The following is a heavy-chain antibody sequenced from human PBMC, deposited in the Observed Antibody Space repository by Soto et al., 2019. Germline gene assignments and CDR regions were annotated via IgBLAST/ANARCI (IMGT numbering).Heavy chain of an antibody. J-gene: IGHJ4*02. D-gene: IGHD3-22*01. Sequence: GGSLRLSCAASGSTFSSYAMHWVRQAPGKGLEWVALISYDGSDKDYADSVKGRFTISRDNSRNTLFLQMNSLRAEDTAVYYCARDYYKYYDSSGYYRSPAYWGQGTLVTVSS. CDR2: ISYDGSDK. V-gene: IGHV3-30-3*01. CDR3: ARDYYKYYDSSGYYRSPAY. CDR1: GSTFSSYA.